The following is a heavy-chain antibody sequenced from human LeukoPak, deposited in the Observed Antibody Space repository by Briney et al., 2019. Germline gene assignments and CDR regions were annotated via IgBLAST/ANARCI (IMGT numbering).Heavy chain of an antibody. J-gene: IGHJ4*02. D-gene: IGHD3-10*01. Sequence: PSETLSLTCTVSGGSISSYYWSWIRQPPGKGLEWIGYIYYSGSTNYNPSLKSRVTISVDTSKNQFSLKLSSVTAADTAVYYCARRDYYGSGNFFDYWGQGTLVTVSS. CDR3: ARRDYYGSGNFFDY. CDR2: IYYSGST. CDR1: GGSISSYY. V-gene: IGHV4-59*08.